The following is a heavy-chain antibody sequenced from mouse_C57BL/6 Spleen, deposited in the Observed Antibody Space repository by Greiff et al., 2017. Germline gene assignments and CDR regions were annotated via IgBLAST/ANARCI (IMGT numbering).Heavy chain of an antibody. D-gene: IGHD1-1*01. V-gene: IGHV1-69*01. J-gene: IGHJ3*01. Sequence: QVQLQQPGAELVMPGASVKLSCKASGYTFTSYWMHWVKQRPGQGLEWIGEIDPSDSYTNYNQKFKGKSTLTVDKSSSTAYMQLSSLTSEDSAVYCCARGGDGGFAYWGQGTLVTVSA. CDR3: ARGGDGGFAY. CDR2: IDPSDSYT. CDR1: GYTFTSYW.